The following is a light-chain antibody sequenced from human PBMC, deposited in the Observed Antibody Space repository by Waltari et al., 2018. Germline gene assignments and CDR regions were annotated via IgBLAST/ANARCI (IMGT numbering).Light chain of an antibody. Sequence: DIVLTQSPGTLSFSLGDRATLSCRASQSIGRSVVWYQQRPGQAPRLLIYDISRRATGIPDRFSGSGYGTDFSLTISRLEPEDFAVYYCQKYERLPATFGQGTTVEIK. V-gene: IGKV3-20*01. CDR3: QKYERLPAT. CDR1: QSIGRS. CDR2: DIS. J-gene: IGKJ1*01.